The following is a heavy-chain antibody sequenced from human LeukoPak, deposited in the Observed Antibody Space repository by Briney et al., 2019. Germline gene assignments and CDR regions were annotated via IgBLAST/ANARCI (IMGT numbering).Heavy chain of an antibody. CDR1: GFTFSSYG. CDR2: IRYDGSNK. V-gene: IGHV3-30*02. CDR3: AKVRLELYDY. Sequence: GGSLRLSCAASGFTFSSYGMHWVRQAPGKGLEWVAFIRYDGSNKYYADSVKGRFTISRDNSKNTLYLQMNSLRAEDTAVYYCAKVRLELYDYWGQGTLAPSPQ. J-gene: IGHJ4*02. D-gene: IGHD1-7*01.